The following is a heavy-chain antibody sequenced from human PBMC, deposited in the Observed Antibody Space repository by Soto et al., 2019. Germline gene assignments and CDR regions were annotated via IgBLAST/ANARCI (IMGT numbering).Heavy chain of an antibody. CDR2: IYYSGST. J-gene: IGHJ4*02. V-gene: IGHV4-59*01. Sequence: SETLSLTCTVSGGSISSYYWSWIRQPPGKGLEWIGYIYYSGSTNYNPSLKSRVTISVDTSKNQFSLKLSSVTAADTAVYYCARVDSSGYYRIDYWGQGTLVTVSS. CDR3: ARVDSSGYYRIDY. CDR1: GGSISSYY. D-gene: IGHD3-22*01.